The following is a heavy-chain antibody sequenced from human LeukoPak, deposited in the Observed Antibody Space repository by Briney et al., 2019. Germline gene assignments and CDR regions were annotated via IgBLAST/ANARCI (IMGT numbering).Heavy chain of an antibody. V-gene: IGHV3-23*01. CDR1: GFTFSSYG. D-gene: IGHD3-22*01. CDR2: ISGSGGST. J-gene: IGHJ4*02. Sequence: HTGGSLRLSCAASGFTFSSYGMSWVRQAPGKGLEWASAISGSGGSTYYADSVKGRFTISRDNSKNTLYLQMNSLRAEDTAVYYCAKDRPTYYYDSSGYYHGGVSDYWGQGTLVTVSS. CDR3: AKDRPTYYYDSSGYYHGGVSDY.